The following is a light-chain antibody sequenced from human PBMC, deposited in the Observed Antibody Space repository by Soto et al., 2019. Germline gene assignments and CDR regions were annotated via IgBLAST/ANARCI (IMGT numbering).Light chain of an antibody. Sequence: QSVLTQPPSVSAAPGQKVSISCSGSSSNIGNNYVSWYQQLPGTAPKLLIYDNNRRPSGIPDRFYGSKSGTSATLGITGLQTGDEADYYCGTWDSRLRAVVFGGGTKVTVL. CDR1: SSNIGNNY. V-gene: IGLV1-51*01. J-gene: IGLJ2*01. CDR2: DNN. CDR3: GTWDSRLRAVV.